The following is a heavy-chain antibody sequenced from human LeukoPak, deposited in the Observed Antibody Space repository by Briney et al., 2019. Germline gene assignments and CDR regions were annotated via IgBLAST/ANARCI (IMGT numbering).Heavy chain of an antibody. V-gene: IGHV3-30*18. D-gene: IGHD2-15*01. CDR2: ISYDGSNK. CDR1: GFTFSSYG. Sequence: GGSLRLSCAASGFTFSSYGMHWVRQAPGKGLEWVAVISYDGSNKYYADSVKGRFTISRDNSKNTLYLQMNSLRAEDTAVYYCAKDCSGGGCQYGMDVWGQGTTVTVSS. CDR3: AKDCSGGGCQYGMDV. J-gene: IGHJ6*02.